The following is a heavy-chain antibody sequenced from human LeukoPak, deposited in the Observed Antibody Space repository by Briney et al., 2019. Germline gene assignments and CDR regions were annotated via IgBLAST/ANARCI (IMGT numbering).Heavy chain of an antibody. Sequence: GRSLRLSCAASGFTFSSYGMHWVRQAPGKGLEWVAVISYDGRNKYYAVSVKGRFTISRDNSKNTLYLQMNSLRAEDTALYYCANKGSSGWRFDYWGQGTLVTVSS. CDR1: GFTFSSYG. CDR3: ANKGSSGWRFDY. D-gene: IGHD6-19*01. V-gene: IGHV3-30*18. J-gene: IGHJ4*02. CDR2: ISYDGRNK.